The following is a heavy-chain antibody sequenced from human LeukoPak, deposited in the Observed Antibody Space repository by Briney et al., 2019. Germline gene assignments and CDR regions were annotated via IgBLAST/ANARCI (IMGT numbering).Heavy chain of an antibody. D-gene: IGHD3-3*01. V-gene: IGHV4-31*03. Sequence: PSETLSLTCTVSGGSISSGGYYWSWIRQHPGKGLEWIGYIYYSGSTYYNPSLKSRVTISVDTSKNQFSLKLSSVTAADTAVYFCARVTISRIDPRTAFDPWGQGTLVTVSS. CDR3: ARVTISRIDPRTAFDP. CDR1: GGSISSGGYY. CDR2: IYYSGST. J-gene: IGHJ5*02.